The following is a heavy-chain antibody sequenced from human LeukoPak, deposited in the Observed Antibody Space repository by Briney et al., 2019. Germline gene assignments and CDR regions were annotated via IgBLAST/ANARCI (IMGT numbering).Heavy chain of an antibody. CDR3: ARGVAGYWFDY. Sequence: GGSLRLSCAASGFTFSSYSMNWARQAPGKGLEWVSYISSSSSTIYYADSVKGRFTISRDNAKNSLYLQMNSLRAEDTAVYYCARGVAGYWFDYWGQGTLVTVSS. CDR2: ISSSSSTI. CDR1: GFTFSSYS. D-gene: IGHD3-9*01. J-gene: IGHJ4*02. V-gene: IGHV3-48*01.